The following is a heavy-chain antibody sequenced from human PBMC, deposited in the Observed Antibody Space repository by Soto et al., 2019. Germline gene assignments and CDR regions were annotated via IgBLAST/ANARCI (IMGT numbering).Heavy chain of an antibody. CDR1: VFRFSNYD. Sequence: HPGGSLGLSCEVSVFRFSNYDIGCFRQAPAKKRLALSGVSTSGSITSYTPSPKGRFTISMDNAKNSIFLQMNSLTAEDTAVYFCAQGDCSGGRCHGGFDYWGQGTMVTVSS. V-gene: IGHV3-23*01. J-gene: IGHJ4*02. CDR3: AQGDCSGGRCHGGFDY. CDR2: VSTSGSIT. D-gene: IGHD2-15*01.